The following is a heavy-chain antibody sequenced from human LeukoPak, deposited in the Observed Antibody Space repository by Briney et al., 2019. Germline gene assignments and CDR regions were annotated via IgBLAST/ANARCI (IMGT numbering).Heavy chain of an antibody. CDR1: GFTFSSYA. V-gene: IGHV3-30-3*01. Sequence: PGGSLRLSCAASGFTFSSYAMHWVRQAPGKGLEWVAVISYDGSNKYHADSVKGRFTISRDNSKNTLYLQMNSLRAEDTAVYYCARDAEWELPADYWGQGNLVTVSS. D-gene: IGHD1-26*01. CDR3: ARDAEWELPADY. J-gene: IGHJ4*02. CDR2: ISYDGSNK.